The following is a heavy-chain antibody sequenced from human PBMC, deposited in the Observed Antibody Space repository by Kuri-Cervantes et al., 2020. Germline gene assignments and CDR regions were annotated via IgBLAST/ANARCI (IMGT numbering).Heavy chain of an antibody. CDR1: GYSISSGYY. D-gene: IGHD5-18*01. CDR3: ARGYSYGWRWFDP. J-gene: IGHJ5*02. V-gene: IGHV4-38-2*01. CDR2: IYHSGST. Sequence: SETLSLTCAVSGYSISSGYYWGWIRQPPGKGLEWIGSIYHSGSTYYNPSLKSRVTISVDTSKNQFSLKLTSVTAADTAVYYCARGYSYGWRWFDPWGQGTLVTVSS.